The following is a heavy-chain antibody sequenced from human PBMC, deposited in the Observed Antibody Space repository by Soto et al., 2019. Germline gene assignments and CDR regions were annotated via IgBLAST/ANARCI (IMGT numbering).Heavy chain of an antibody. Sequence: VQLVESGGGLVQPGGSLRLSCAASGFTFSSYRMNWVRQAPGKGLEWVSYISSSSSTIYYADSVKGRFTISRDNAKNSLYLQMNSLRDEDTAVYYCARGGDRYQEWYSDLWGRGTLVTVSS. J-gene: IGHJ2*01. CDR1: GFTFSSYR. CDR2: ISSSSSTI. CDR3: ARGGDRYQEWYSDL. D-gene: IGHD2-2*01. V-gene: IGHV3-48*02.